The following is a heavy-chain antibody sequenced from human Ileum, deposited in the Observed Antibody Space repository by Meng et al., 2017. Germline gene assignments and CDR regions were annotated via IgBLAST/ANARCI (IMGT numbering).Heavy chain of an antibody. CDR2: INHSGGT. D-gene: IGHD2-15*01. V-gene: IGHV4-34*01. CDR1: GESFSNGYY. Sequence: SETLSLTCAVYGESFSNGYYWTLLRQPPGKGLEWIGEINHSGGTDYNPSLKSRVTISQDTSKNQFSLKLTSVTAADTAVYFCARGQLILRTWGHGTSVTISS. J-gene: IGHJ4*01. CDR3: ARGQLILRT.